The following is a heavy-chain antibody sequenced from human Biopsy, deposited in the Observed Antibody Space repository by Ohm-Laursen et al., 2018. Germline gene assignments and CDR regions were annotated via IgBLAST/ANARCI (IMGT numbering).Heavy chain of an antibody. CDR3: ARGSNEYGGLYFLH. Sequence: SDTLSLTCTVSGGSISNNNYYWGWIRQPPGKGLEWIGHISHTGYTSYKSSLKSRVTISLDTSRKHFSLRLTSLAAADTAVYYCARGSNEYGGLYFLHWGQGTLVTVSS. D-gene: IGHD4-23*01. J-gene: IGHJ1*01. V-gene: IGHV4-61*05. CDR2: ISHTGYT. CDR1: GGSISNNNYY.